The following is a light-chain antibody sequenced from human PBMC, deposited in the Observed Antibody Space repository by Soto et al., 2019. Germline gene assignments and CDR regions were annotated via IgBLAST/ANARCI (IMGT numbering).Light chain of an antibody. CDR1: QSISSW. CDR3: QQYKNYWT. J-gene: IGKJ1*01. V-gene: IGKV1-5*03. Sequence: DIQMTQSPSTLSASVGDRVTITCRASQSISSWLAWYQQKPGKIPKLLIYKASSLESGVPSRFSGTGSGTEFTLTISSLQSDDSATYYCQQYKNYWTFGQGTKVEIK. CDR2: KAS.